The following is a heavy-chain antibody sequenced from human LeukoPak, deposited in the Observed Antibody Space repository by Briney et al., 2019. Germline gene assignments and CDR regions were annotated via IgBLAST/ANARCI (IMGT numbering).Heavy chain of an antibody. CDR1: GFALSSSA. CDR3: ARDGYNDAFDI. CDR2: IWYDGSNT. V-gene: IGHV3-33*01. Sequence: TGGSLRLSCAESGFALSSSAMHWVRQAPGKGLEWVAVIWYDGSNTYYADSVKGRFTISRDNSKNTLYLQMSSLRAEDTAAYYCARDGYNDAFDIWGQGTMVTVSS. J-gene: IGHJ3*02. D-gene: IGHD1-14*01.